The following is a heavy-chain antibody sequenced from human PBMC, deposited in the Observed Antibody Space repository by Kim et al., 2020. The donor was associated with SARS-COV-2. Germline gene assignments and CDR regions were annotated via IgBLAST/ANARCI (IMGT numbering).Heavy chain of an antibody. CDR2: IYYSGST. Sequence: SETLSLTCTVSGGSISSSSYYWGWIRQPPGKGLEWIGSIYYSGSTYYNPSLKSRVTISVDTSKNQFSLKLSSVTAADTAVYYCARLNPPFNFIAARGAFDYWGQGTLVTVSS. J-gene: IGHJ4*02. D-gene: IGHD6-6*01. CDR1: GGSISSSSYY. V-gene: IGHV4-39*01. CDR3: ARLNPPFNFIAARGAFDY.